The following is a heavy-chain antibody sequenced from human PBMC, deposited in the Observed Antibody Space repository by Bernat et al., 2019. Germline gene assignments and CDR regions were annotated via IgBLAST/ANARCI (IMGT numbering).Heavy chain of an antibody. J-gene: IGHJ4*02. CDR1: GFTFTSSA. V-gene: IGHV1-58*01. CDR2: IVVGSGNT. D-gene: IGHD3-22*01. Sequence: QMQLVQSGPEVKKPGTSVKVSCKASGFTFTSSAVQWVRQARGQRLEWIGWIVVGSGNTNYAQKFQERVTITRDMYTSTAYMELSSLRSEDTAVYYCAALIGSGYYWDFDYWGKGTLVTVSS. CDR3: AALIGSGYYWDFDY.